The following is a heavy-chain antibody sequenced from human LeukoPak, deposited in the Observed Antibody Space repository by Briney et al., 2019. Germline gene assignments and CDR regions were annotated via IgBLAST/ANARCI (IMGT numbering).Heavy chain of an antibody. CDR3: AKPRDIDSWAFDV. Sequence: GGSLRLSCAASEFTFNNHDMHWVRQAPGKGLEWVAAISYDGRNKYYADSVKGRFTISRDDSKNTLNLQMNSLRTEDTAVFYCAKPRDIDSWAFDVWGQGTMVTVSS. CDR1: EFTFNNHD. CDR2: ISYDGRNK. V-gene: IGHV3-30*18. J-gene: IGHJ3*01. D-gene: IGHD2-15*01.